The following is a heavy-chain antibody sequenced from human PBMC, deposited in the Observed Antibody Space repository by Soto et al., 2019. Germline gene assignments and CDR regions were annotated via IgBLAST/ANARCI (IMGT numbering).Heavy chain of an antibody. D-gene: IGHD5-12*01. Sequence: QVQLVQSGAEVKKPGSSVKVSCKASGGTFSSYAISWVRQAPGQGLEWMGGIIPIFGTANYAQKFQGRVTITEDESTSTASMELSSLRSEDTAVYYCARGRGDGYNPEYYFDYWGQGTLVTVSS. CDR2: IIPIFGTA. J-gene: IGHJ4*02. CDR1: GGTFSSYA. V-gene: IGHV1-69*01. CDR3: ARGRGDGYNPEYYFDY.